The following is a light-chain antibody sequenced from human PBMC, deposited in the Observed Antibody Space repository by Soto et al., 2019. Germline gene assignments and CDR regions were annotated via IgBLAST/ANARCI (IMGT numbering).Light chain of an antibody. CDR1: QSVSTN. J-gene: IGKJ1*01. CDR3: QHYHNWPPWT. V-gene: IGKV3-15*01. CDR2: DAS. Sequence: EIVLTQSPATLSVSPGERATLFCRASQSVSTNLAWYQQKPGQAPRLLIYDASTRATGIPARFSDSGSGTDFTLTISSLQSGDLALYYCQHYHNWPPWTFGQGTKVEIK.